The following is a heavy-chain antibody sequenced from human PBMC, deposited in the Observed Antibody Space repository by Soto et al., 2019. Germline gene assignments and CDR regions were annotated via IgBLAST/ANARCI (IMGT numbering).Heavy chain of an antibody. J-gene: IGHJ5*02. CDR2: IYYSGNT. D-gene: IGHD2-2*01. CDR1: GGSISSGGYY. CDR3: AYLGDQPPFDP. V-gene: IGHV4-31*03. Sequence: SETLSLTCTVSGGSISSGGYYWSWVRQHPGKGLEWIGCIYYSGNTYYNPSLKSRVTISVDTSKNQFSLKLSSVTAADTAVYYCAYLGDQPPFDPWGQGTLVTVSS.